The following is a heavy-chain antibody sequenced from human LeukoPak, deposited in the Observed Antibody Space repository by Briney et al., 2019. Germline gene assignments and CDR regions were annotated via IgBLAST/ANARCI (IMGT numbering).Heavy chain of an antibody. CDR1: GYTFTSYG. J-gene: IGHJ4*02. D-gene: IGHD5-18*01. CDR3: ARDTTFPGYSYGPSGDY. CDR2: NSAYNGNT. V-gene: IGHV1-18*01. Sequence: ASVKVSCKASGYTFTSYGISWVRQAPGQGLEWMGWNSAYNGNTNYAQKLQGRVTMTTDTSTSTAYMELRSLRSDDTAVYYCARDTTFPGYSYGPSGDYWGQGTLVTVSS.